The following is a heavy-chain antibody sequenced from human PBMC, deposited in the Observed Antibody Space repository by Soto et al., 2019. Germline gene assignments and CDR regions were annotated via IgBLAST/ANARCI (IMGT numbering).Heavy chain of an antibody. CDR2: IGGYNDKT. Sequence: QVQLVQSGTEMKKAGASVKVSCKTSGYMFNSYGMSWVRQAPGQGLEWLGWIGGYNDKTEYAQNFQGRVTLTTETATATVYMELRGLKADDTAVYYCARDETYTSGWYFEYWGQGTLVTVPS. CDR1: GYMFNSYG. CDR3: ARDETYTSGWYFEY. D-gene: IGHD6-19*01. V-gene: IGHV1-18*01. J-gene: IGHJ4*02.